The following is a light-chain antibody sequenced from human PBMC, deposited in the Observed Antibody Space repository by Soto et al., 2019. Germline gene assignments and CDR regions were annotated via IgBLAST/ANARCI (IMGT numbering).Light chain of an antibody. J-gene: IGLJ1*01. CDR3: SSYAGTNNYV. V-gene: IGLV2-8*01. Sequence: QSALTQPPSASGSPGQSVTISCTGTSSDIGGYNYVSWYQQHPGKAPKLIIYEVSKRPSGVPDRFSGSKSGNTASLTVSGLQGEDEADYYCSSYAGTNNYVFGARTKVTVL. CDR1: SSDIGGYNY. CDR2: EVS.